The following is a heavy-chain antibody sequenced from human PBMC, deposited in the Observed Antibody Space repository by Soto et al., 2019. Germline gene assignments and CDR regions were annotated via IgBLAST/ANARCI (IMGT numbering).Heavy chain of an antibody. CDR2: IDWDDDK. D-gene: IGHD3-10*01. J-gene: IGHJ6*02. Sequence: SGATLVNPTRTLTLTCTFWGFSLSTSGMCVSWIRQPPGKALEWLALIDWDDDKYYSTSLKTRLTISKDTSKNQVVLTMTNMDPVDTATYYCARIITMVRGVSTGPTYYYGMDVWGQGTTVTVSS. CDR1: GFSLSTSGMC. V-gene: IGHV2-70*01. CDR3: ARIITMVRGVSTGPTYYYGMDV.